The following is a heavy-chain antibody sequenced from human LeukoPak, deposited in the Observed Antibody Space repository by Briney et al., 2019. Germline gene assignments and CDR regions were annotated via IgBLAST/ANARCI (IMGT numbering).Heavy chain of an antibody. V-gene: IGHV3-30-3*01. CDR1: GFTFSSYA. CDR3: ARGVAGGPNSAGGYYFDY. J-gene: IGHJ4*02. CDR2: ISYDGSNK. D-gene: IGHD6-13*01. Sequence: GGSLRLSCAASGFTFSSYAMHWVRQAPGKGLEWVAVISYDGSNKYYADSVTGRFTISRDNSKNTLYLQMNSLKSEDTAIYYCARGVAGGPNSAGGYYFDYWGQGTLVTVSS.